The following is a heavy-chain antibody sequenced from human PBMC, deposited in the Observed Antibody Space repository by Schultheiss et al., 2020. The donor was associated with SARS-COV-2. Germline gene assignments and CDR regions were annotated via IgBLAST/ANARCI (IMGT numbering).Heavy chain of an antibody. CDR2: IRYDGSNK. V-gene: IGHV3-33*08. CDR1: GFTFSIYS. D-gene: IGHD3-22*01. Sequence: GGSLRLSCAASGFTFSIYSMNWVRQAPGKGLEWVAFIRYDGSNKYYADSVKGRFTISRDNAKNSLYLQMNSLRAEDTAVYYCARLIREYYYDSSGYYRGLYYYGMDVWGQGTTVTVSS. CDR3: ARLIREYYYDSSGYYRGLYYYGMDV. J-gene: IGHJ6*02.